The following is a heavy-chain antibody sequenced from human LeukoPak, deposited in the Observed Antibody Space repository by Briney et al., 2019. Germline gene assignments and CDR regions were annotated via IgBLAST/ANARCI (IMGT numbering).Heavy chain of an antibody. J-gene: IGHJ2*01. CDR2: IGSRPSNT. V-gene: IGHV3-48*01. D-gene: IGHD4-17*01. CDR1: GFSFSNYT. CDR3: ARFAQVSTLQYWYFDL. Sequence: PGGSLRLSCAASGFSFSNYTMNWVRQAPGKGLEWVSYIGSRPSNTYYADSVKGRFTISRDNAKNSLFLQMNSLRGDDTAVYYCARFAQVSTLQYWYFDLWGRGTLVSVSS.